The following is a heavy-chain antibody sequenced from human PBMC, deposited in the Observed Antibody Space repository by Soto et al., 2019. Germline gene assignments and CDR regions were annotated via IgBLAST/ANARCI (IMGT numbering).Heavy chain of an antibody. D-gene: IGHD3-16*01. Sequence: QVQLVQSGAEVKKPGASVKVSCRAYGYTFTAYYLYWPRQTPGQGLEWLGGINPDTGGADIAPKFQGKITMTRDTSINTAYMQLPRLTSDDTAVYYCARDPIGGGAPYYFDYWGQGTLVTVSS. J-gene: IGHJ4*02. CDR3: ARDPIGGGAPYYFDY. V-gene: IGHV1-2*02. CDR2: INPDTGGA. CDR1: GYTFTAYY.